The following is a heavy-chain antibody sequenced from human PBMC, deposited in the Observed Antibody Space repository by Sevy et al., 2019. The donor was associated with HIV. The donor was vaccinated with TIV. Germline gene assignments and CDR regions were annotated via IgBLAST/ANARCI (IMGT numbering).Heavy chain of an antibody. CDR2: INANNGNT. Sequence: GESLKISCQASSYTFSTYGITWVRQAPGQGLEWMGWINANNGNTNYAQKFQGRVTMTTDTSSTTAYMELRSLRSDDTAIYYCARDSMPLVQGLVITPYFYGMDVWGQGTTVTVSS. CDR1: SYTFSTYG. D-gene: IGHD3-10*01. CDR3: ARDSMPLVQGLVITPYFYGMDV. V-gene: IGHV1-18*01. J-gene: IGHJ6*02.